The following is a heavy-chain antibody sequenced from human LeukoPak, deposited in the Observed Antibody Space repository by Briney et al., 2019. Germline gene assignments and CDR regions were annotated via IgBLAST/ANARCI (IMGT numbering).Heavy chain of an antibody. V-gene: IGHV4-34*01. CDR1: GGSFSGYY. CDR3: ASYCSGGSCPFGY. Sequence: SETLSLACAVYGGSFSGYYWSWIRQPPGKGLEWIGSIYYSGSTYYNPSLKSRVTISVDTSKNQFSLKLSSVTAADTAVYYCASYCSGGSCPFGYWGQGTLVTVSS. CDR2: IYYSGST. J-gene: IGHJ4*02. D-gene: IGHD2-15*01.